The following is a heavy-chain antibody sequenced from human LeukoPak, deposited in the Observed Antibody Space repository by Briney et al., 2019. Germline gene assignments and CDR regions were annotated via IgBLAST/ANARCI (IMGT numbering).Heavy chain of an antibody. CDR2: IKKDGSEK. D-gene: IGHD3-22*01. CDR1: RFDVSKNY. CDR3: ARDLYRIVVVPHYFGY. V-gene: IGHV3-7*01. Sequence: GGSLRLSCAASRFDVSKNYLTWVRQAPGKGLEWVANIKKDGSEKYYVDSVKGRFTISRDNAKNSLYLQMNSLRAEDTAVYYCARDLYRIVVVPHYFGYWGQGTLVTVSS. J-gene: IGHJ4*02.